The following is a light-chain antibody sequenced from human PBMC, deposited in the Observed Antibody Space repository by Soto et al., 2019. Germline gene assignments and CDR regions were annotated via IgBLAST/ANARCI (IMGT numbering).Light chain of an antibody. CDR2: DVS. CDR1: SSDVGAYNY. Sequence: QSALTQPASVSGSPGQSITISCTGTSSDVGAYNYVSWYQQHPGKAPKLMIYDVSNRPSGVSNRFSGSKSGNTASLTISGLPAGDAADYYCSSYTSSSTFVVFGGGTKLTVL. CDR3: SSYTSSSTFVV. J-gene: IGLJ2*01. V-gene: IGLV2-14*01.